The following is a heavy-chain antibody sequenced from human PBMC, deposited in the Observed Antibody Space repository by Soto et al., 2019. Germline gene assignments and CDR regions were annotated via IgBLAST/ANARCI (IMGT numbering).Heavy chain of an antibody. J-gene: IGHJ3*02. D-gene: IGHD3-22*01. Sequence: ASVKVSCKASGYTFTGYYRHWVRQAPGQGLEGMGWSNPNSGGTNYAQKFQGWVTMTRDTSISAAYMELSRLRSDDTAVYYCARGGNRTDSSGYFAFDIWGQGTMVTVSS. CDR3: ARGGNRTDSSGYFAFDI. V-gene: IGHV1-2*04. CDR1: GYTFTGYY. CDR2: SNPNSGGT.